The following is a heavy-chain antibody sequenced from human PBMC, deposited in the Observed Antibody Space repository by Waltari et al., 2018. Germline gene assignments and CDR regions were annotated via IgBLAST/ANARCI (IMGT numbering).Heavy chain of an antibody. V-gene: IGHV4-59*01. Sequence: QLQLQESGPGLVKPSETLSLTCTVSGGSISSYYWSWIRQPPGKGLEWIGYIYYSGSTNYNPSLKSRVTISVDTSKNQFSLKLSSVTAADTAVYYCARFPAYYDFWSGSERPYFDLWGRGTLVTVSS. CDR3: ARFPAYYDFWSGSERPYFDL. CDR1: GGSISSYY. J-gene: IGHJ2*01. CDR2: IYYSGST. D-gene: IGHD3-3*01.